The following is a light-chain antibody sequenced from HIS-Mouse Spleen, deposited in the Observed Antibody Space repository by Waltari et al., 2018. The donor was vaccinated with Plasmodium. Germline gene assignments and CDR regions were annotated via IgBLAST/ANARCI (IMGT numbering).Light chain of an antibody. CDR3: SSYAGSNNLV. J-gene: IGLJ2*01. CDR1: SSDVGGYNY. Sequence: QSALTQPPSSYGSPGQSVTISCTGPSSDVGGYNYLSWYQQHPGQAPKLMIYDASKLPSGVPYRFSGSKSGNTASLTVSGLQAEDEADYYCSSYAGSNNLVFGGGTKLTVL. CDR2: DAS. V-gene: IGLV2-8*01.